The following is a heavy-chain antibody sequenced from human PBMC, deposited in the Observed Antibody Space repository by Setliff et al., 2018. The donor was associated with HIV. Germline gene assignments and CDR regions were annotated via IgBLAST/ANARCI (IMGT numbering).Heavy chain of an antibody. D-gene: IGHD2-8*01. J-gene: IGHJ6*03. CDR1: GGSISSTSYY. Sequence: TLSLPCTVSGGSISSTSYYWGWNRQPPGKGLEWIGAIYYIWRSTDYNASLKSRVTISVDTSKNQFSLKLSSVTAADTAVYYCARYGYCTNGVCYGSDYNYYMDVWGKGTTVTVSS. V-gene: IGHV4-39*01. CDR2: IYYIWRST. CDR3: ARYGYCTNGVCYGSDYNYYMDV.